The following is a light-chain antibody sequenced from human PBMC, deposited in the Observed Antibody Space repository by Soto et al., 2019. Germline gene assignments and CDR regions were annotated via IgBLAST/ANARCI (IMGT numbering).Light chain of an antibody. CDR3: QQYGSSSTWT. J-gene: IGKJ1*01. CDR1: QSVSSAY. V-gene: IGKV3-20*01. CDR2: AAS. Sequence: EIVLTQSPGTLSLSPGERATLSCRASQSVSSAYLAWYQHKPAQPPTLLIYAASSRVTGIPDRFSGSGSGTDFTLTISRLEPEDFAVYYCQQYGSSSTWTFGPGTKVEIK.